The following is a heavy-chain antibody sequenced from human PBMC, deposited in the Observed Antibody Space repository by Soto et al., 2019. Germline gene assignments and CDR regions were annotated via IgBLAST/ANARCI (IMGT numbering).Heavy chain of an antibody. Sequence: LKISCKGSGYSFTSYWISWVRQMPGKGLEWMGKIDPSDSFSTYNPSFQGHVTISVDTSSNQFSLKLSSVTAADTAVYYCARLYYDRRGYYWFDSWGQGTLVTVSS. D-gene: IGHD3-22*01. J-gene: IGHJ5*01. CDR3: ARLYYDRRGYYWFDS. CDR1: GYSFTSYW. CDR2: IDPSDSFS. V-gene: IGHV5-10-1*01.